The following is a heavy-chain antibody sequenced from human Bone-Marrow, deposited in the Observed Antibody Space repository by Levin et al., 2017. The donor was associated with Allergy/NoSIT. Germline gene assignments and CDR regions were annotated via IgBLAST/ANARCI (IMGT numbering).Heavy chain of an antibody. CDR1: FPFLLPS. CDR2: ITSDGRGT. CDR3: ARTVVRFFSDI. V-gene: IGHV3-23*01. D-gene: IGHD3-10*01. J-gene: IGHJ4*02. Sequence: FPFLLPSLNWVRQAPGKGLEWVSTITSDGRGTYYANSVKGRFTISLSPSKNTGYLEMKSLRAEDTAVYYCARTVVRFFSDIWGLGTLVTVSS.